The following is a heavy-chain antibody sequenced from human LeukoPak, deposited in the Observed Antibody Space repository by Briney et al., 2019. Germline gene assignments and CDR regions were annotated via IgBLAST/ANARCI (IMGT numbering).Heavy chain of an antibody. CDR1: GGSISSYY. CDR2: IYYSGST. CDR3: GRENTMVRGVTDGMDV. J-gene: IGHJ6*02. V-gene: IGHV4-59*01. D-gene: IGHD3-10*01. Sequence: SETLSLTCTVSGGSISSYYWSWIRQPPGKGLEWIGYIYYSGSTNYNPSLKSRVTISVDTSKNQFSLKLSSVTAADTAVYYCGRENTMVRGVTDGMDVWGQGTTVTVSS.